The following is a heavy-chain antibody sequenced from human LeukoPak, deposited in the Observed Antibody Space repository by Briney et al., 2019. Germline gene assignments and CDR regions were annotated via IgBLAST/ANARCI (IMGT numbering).Heavy chain of an antibody. CDR1: GFTFSSYA. J-gene: IGHJ5*02. Sequence: GGSLRLSCAASGFTFSSYAIHWVRQAPGKGLEWVAVISYDASNKYYADSVKGRFTISRDNSKNMLYLQMNSLRAEDTAVYYCAKDSLWFGELLGGNNWFDPWGQGTLVTVSS. CDR2: ISYDASNK. CDR3: AKDSLWFGELLGGNNWFDP. V-gene: IGHV3-30*04. D-gene: IGHD3-10*01.